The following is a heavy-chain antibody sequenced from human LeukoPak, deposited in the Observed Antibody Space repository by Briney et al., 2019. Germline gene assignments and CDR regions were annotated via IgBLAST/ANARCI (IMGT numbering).Heavy chain of an antibody. CDR2: ITGSGVTT. Sequence: GGSLRLSCAASGFTFSSYSMHWVRQGPGKGLEWVSAITGSGVTTYYADSVKGRFTISRDNSKNTLYLQMNSLRAEDTAVYYCAKDSGSGWSIFDYWGQGTLVTVSS. CDR1: GFTFSSYS. V-gene: IGHV3-23*01. J-gene: IGHJ4*02. D-gene: IGHD6-19*01. CDR3: AKDSGSGWSIFDY.